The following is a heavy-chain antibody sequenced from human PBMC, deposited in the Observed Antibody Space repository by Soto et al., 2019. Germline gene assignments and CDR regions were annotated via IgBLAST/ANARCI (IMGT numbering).Heavy chain of an antibody. CDR2: IHEDKNAK. V-gene: IGHV3-7*02. J-gene: IGHJ4*02. CDR3: ATHDGPAAAGLVLDF. D-gene: IGHD6-25*01. CDR1: GFTFSSRW. Sequence: EVRLVESGGGLVQPGGSLRLSCEASGFTFSSRWMTWVRQGPGKGLEWVANIHEDKNAKDYVDSVKGRFTISRDNAKNSLYLQMNRPRDEDTAVYYCATHDGPAAAGLVLDFWGQGALVIVSS.